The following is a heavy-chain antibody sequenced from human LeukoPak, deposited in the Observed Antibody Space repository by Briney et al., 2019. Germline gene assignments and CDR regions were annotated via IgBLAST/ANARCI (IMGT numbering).Heavy chain of an antibody. CDR3: ARVPIYYDILTGYYDY. CDR1: GYTFTSCG. D-gene: IGHD3-9*01. Sequence: ASVKVSCKASGYTFTSCGISWVRQAPGQGLEWMGCFSAYNGNTNYAQKLQGRVTMTTDTSTSTAYMELRSLRTDDAAVYYSARVPIYYDILTGYYDYWGEGTLVTVSS. CDR2: FSAYNGNT. J-gene: IGHJ4*02. V-gene: IGHV1-18*01.